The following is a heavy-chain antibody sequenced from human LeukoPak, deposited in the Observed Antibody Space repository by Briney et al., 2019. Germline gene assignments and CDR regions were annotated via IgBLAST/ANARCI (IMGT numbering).Heavy chain of an antibody. D-gene: IGHD2-15*01. J-gene: IGHJ6*02. CDR1: VGTFSRFV. CDR2: IIPYHNIP. Sequence: GASETVSCKASVGTFSRFVITCVWQVPGQGLERMGKIIPYHNIPDYEQRFQGRVMITADKSTSKAYMAVSGLTAEDTAMSLCASGGYDEVDALDVWRQGTTVTVSS. CDR3: ASGGYDEVDALDV. V-gene: IGHV1-69*04.